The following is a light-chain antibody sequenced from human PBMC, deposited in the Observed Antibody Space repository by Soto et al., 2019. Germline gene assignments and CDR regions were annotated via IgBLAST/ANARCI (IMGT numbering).Light chain of an antibody. CDR1: QDISSS. V-gene: IGKV1-9*01. J-gene: IGKJ4*01. CDR2: DAS. CDR3: QQLASYPIGT. Sequence: DIPLTQSPSFLSASVGDRVTITCRASQDISSSLAWYQQKPGKAPKLLIYDASTLQTGVPSRFRGSGSGTEFTLTNSSLQPEDFAAYSCQQLASYPIGTFGGGTKVEIK.